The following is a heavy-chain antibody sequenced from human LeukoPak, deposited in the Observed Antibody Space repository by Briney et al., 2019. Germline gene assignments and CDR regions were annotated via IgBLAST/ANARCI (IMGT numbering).Heavy chain of an antibody. D-gene: IGHD3-3*01. J-gene: IGHJ6*02. Sequence: PGGSLRLSCAASGFTFSSYSMNWVRQAPGKGLEWVSSISSSSSSYIYYADSVKGRFTISRDNAKNSLYLQMNSLRAEDTAVYYCARPYDFWSGSRYGMDVWGQGTTVTVSS. CDR1: GFTFSSYS. CDR2: ISSSSSSYI. CDR3: ARPYDFWSGSRYGMDV. V-gene: IGHV3-21*01.